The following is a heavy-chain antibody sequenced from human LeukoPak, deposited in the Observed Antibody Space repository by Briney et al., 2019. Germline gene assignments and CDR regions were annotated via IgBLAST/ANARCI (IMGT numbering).Heavy chain of an antibody. CDR2: ISAYNGNT. J-gene: IGHJ4*02. V-gene: IGHV1-18*01. CDR3: AREVNRPWGLGRNRFDY. CDR1: GYTFTSYG. Sequence: ASVKVSCKASGYTFTSYGISWVRQAPGQGLEWMGWISAYNGNTNYAQKLQGRVTMTTDTSTSTAYMELRSLRSDDTAVYYCAREVNRPWGLGRNRFDYWGQGTLVTVSS. D-gene: IGHD1-14*01.